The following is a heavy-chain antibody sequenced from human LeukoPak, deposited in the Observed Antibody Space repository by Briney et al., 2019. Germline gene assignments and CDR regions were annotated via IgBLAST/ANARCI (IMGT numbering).Heavy chain of an antibody. V-gene: IGHV4-30-4*01. D-gene: IGHD3-22*01. CDR3: ARGITYYYDSSGYYSGSRAFDI. CDR1: GGSISSGDYY. CDR2: IYYSGST. J-gene: IGHJ3*02. Sequence: KPSETLSLTCTVSGGSISSGDYYWRWIRQPPGKGLEWIGYIYYSGSTYYNPSLKSRVTISVDTSKNQFSLKLSSVTAADTAVYYCARGITYYYDSSGYYSGSRAFDIWGQGTMVTVSS.